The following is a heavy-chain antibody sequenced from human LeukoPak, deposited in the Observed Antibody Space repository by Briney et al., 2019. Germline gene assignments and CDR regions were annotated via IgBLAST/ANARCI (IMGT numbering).Heavy chain of an antibody. Sequence: GGSLRLSCAASGFTFSSNGMNWVRQAPGKGLEWVSYISATGGTIYYADSVKGRFTISRDNSKNTLYLQMNSLRAEDTAVYYCAKGSNDFFSGGYYYMDVWGKGTTVTVSS. CDR3: AKGSNDFFSGGYYYMDV. D-gene: IGHD3-3*01. V-gene: IGHV3-48*01. J-gene: IGHJ6*03. CDR1: GFTFSSNG. CDR2: ISATGGTI.